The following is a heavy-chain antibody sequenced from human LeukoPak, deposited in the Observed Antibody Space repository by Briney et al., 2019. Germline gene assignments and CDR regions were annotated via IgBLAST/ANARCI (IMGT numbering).Heavy chain of an antibody. CDR3: AKGGVGWFDP. Sequence: QPGGSLRLSCAASGFTFDDYAMHWVRQAPGKGLEWVSGISWNSGSIGYADSVKGRFTTSRDNAKNSLYLQMNSLRAEDTALYYCAKGGVGWFDPWGQGTLVTVSS. V-gene: IGHV3-9*01. CDR2: ISWNSGSI. J-gene: IGHJ5*02. D-gene: IGHD3-16*01. CDR1: GFTFDDYA.